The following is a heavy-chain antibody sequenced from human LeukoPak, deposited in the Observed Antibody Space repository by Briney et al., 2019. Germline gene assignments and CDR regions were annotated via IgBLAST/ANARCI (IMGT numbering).Heavy chain of an antibody. V-gene: IGHV3-20*04. D-gene: IGHD6-13*01. CDR2: INWNGGST. CDR1: GFTFDDYG. J-gene: IGHJ4*02. Sequence: GGSLRLSCAASGFTFDDYGMSWVRHAPGKGLEGVAGINWNGGSTGYADSVKGRFTISRDNAKNSLYLQMNSLRAEDTALYYCARGTLKAAATDFDYWGQGTLVTVSS. CDR3: ARGTLKAAATDFDY.